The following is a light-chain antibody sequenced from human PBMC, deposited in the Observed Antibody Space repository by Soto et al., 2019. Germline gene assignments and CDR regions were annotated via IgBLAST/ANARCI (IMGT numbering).Light chain of an antibody. CDR1: SSNIGAGYD. V-gene: IGLV1-40*01. CDR3: QSYDSRLSGSV. CDR2: GNS. Sequence: QSVLTQPPSVSGAPGQRVTISCTGSSSNIGAGYDVHWYKQLPGTAPKLLIYGNSNRPSGVPDRFSGSKSGTSASLAITGLQVEDEADYYCQSYDSRLSGSVFGTGTKLTVL. J-gene: IGLJ1*01.